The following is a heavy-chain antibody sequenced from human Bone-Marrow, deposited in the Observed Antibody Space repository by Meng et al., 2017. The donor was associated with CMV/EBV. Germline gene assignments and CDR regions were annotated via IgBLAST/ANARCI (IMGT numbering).Heavy chain of an antibody. CDR2: IWYDGSNE. J-gene: IGHJ4*02. V-gene: IGHV3-33*06. CDR1: GYPFSNSA. D-gene: IGHD3-10*01. CDR3: AKDYYYGSGSYYYFDY. Sequence: AASGYPFSNSAMHWVRQAPGKGLQWVALIWYDGSNEYYADSVQGRFSISRDNSKNTLYLQMNSLRAEDTAVYYCAKDYYYGSGSYYYFDYWGQGTLVTVSS.